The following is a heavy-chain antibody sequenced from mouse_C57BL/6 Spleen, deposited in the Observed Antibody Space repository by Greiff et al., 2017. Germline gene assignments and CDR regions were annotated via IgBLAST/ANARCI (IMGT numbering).Heavy chain of an antibody. Sequence: VQVVESGAELARPGASVKLSCKASGYTFTSYGISWVKQRTGQGLEWIGEIYPRSGNTYYNEKFKGKATLTADKSSSTAYMELRSLTSEDSAVYFCARRAYYGSSSFDYWGQGTTLTVSS. J-gene: IGHJ2*01. CDR1: GYTFTSYG. V-gene: IGHV1-81*01. D-gene: IGHD1-1*01. CDR2: IYPRSGNT. CDR3: ARRAYYGSSSFDY.